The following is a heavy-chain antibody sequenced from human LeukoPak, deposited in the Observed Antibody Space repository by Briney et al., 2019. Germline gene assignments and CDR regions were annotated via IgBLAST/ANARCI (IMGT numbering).Heavy chain of an antibody. CDR1: GGTFISYA. CDR2: IIPIFGTA. V-gene: IGHV1-69*01. Sequence: GSSVKVSCKASGGTFISYAISWVRQAPGQGLEWMGGIIPIFGTANYAQKFQGRVTITADESTSTAYMELSSLRSEDTAVYYCARGSNNIAVAGYWFDPWGQGTLVTVSS. J-gene: IGHJ5*02. CDR3: ARGSNNIAVAGYWFDP. D-gene: IGHD6-19*01.